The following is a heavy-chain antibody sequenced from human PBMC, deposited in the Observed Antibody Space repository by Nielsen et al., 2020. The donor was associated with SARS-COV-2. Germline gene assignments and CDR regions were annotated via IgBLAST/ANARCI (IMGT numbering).Heavy chain of an antibody. Sequence: WIRQPPGKGLEWVSYISSSGSTIYYADSVKGRFTISRDNPKNSLYLQMNSLRAEDAAVYYCARDRYDFWSGYYLHYYYGMDVWGQGTTVTVSS. CDR2: ISSSGSTI. J-gene: IGHJ6*02. D-gene: IGHD3-3*01. V-gene: IGHV3-48*03. CDR3: ARDRYDFWSGYYLHYYYGMDV.